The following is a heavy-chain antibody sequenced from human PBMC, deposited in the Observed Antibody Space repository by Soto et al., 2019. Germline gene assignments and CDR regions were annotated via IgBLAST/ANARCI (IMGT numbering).Heavy chain of an antibody. J-gene: IGHJ6*02. CDR2: IKQDGSEK. Sequence: GGSLRLSCAASGFTFSSYWMSWVRQAPGKGLEWVANIKQDGSEKYYVDSVKGRFTISRDNAKNSLYLQMNSLRAEDTAVYYCARDIAKVLRFLQWSSTSYYYGMDVWGQGTTVTVSS. CDR1: GFTFSSYW. V-gene: IGHV3-7*01. D-gene: IGHD3-3*01. CDR3: ARDIAKVLRFLQWSSTSYYYGMDV.